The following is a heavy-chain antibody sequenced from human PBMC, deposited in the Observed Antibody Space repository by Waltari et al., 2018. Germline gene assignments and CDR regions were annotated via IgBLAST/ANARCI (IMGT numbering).Heavy chain of an antibody. J-gene: IGHJ1*01. CDR2: MQYRGST. D-gene: IGHD4-17*01. CDR1: GGSITTNYN. CDR3: GRIAFGDDGGYFQY. Sequence: QLQLQESGPGLVRPSETLSLTCTVSGGSITTNYNWAWIRQPPGKGLEWMSNMQYRGSTFYNPALMSRVTISLDTSKNQFSLTLTSVDAADTAVYFCGRIAFGDDGGYFQYWGQGTLVTVSS. V-gene: IGHV4-39*01.